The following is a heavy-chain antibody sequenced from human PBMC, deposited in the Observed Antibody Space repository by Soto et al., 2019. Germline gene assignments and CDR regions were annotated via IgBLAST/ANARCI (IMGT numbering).Heavy chain of an antibody. V-gene: IGHV1-2*04. D-gene: IGHD3-10*01. J-gene: IGHJ4*02. CDR3: ARGGSGSYQYDFDY. CDR2: INPNSGGT. CDR1: GYTFTGYY. Sequence: VASVKVSCKASGYTFTGYYMHWVRQAPGQGLEWMGWINPNSGGTNYAQKFQGWVTMTRDTSISTAYMELSRLRSDDTAVYYCARGGSGSYQYDFDYWGQGTLVTVSS.